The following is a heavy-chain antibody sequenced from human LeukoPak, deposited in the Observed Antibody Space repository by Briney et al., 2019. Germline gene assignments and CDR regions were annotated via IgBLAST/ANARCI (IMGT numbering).Heavy chain of an antibody. CDR3: AREPTVTRDFDY. V-gene: IGHV1-46*01. CDR2: INPSGGST. CDR1: GYTFTIYY. J-gene: IGHJ4*02. Sequence: ASVKVSCKASGYTFTIYYMHWVRQAPGQGLEWMGIINPSGGSTSYAQKFQGRVTMTRVTSTSTVYMELSSLRSEDTAVYYCAREPTVTRDFDYWGQGTLVTVSS. D-gene: IGHD4-17*01.